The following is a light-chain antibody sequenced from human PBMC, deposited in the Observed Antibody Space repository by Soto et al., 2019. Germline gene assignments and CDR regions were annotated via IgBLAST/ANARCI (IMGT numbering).Light chain of an antibody. J-gene: IGKJ4*01. Sequence: IVMTQSPATLPVSPGERATLSCRTSQSVNSHLAWYQHKPGQAPRLLIYGASSRATGIPTRFSGSGSGTEFTLTIDSLQSEDFAIYYCHQYFRSPLTFGGGTKVEIK. CDR2: GAS. V-gene: IGKV3-15*01. CDR3: HQYFRSPLT. CDR1: QSVNSH.